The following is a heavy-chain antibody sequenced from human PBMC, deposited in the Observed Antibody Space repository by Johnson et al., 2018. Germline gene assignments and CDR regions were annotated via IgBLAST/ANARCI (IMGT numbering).Heavy chain of an antibody. J-gene: IGHJ3*02. V-gene: IGHV3-20*04. CDR2: IHWNGGSS. CDR3: ARARGYGDGYAFDI. Sequence: VQLVESGGGVVRPGGSLRLSCAASGFTFDNYGMNWVRPAPGRGLEWVSHIHWNGGSSGYGDSVKGRVTISRYNAKNSLYRQMNSLRAEDTAFYYCARARGYGDGYAFDIWGHGTLVTVSA. D-gene: IGHD4-17*01. CDR1: GFTFDNYG.